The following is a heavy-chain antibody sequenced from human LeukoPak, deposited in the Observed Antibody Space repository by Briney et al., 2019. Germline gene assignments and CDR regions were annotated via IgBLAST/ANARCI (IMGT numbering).Heavy chain of an antibody. CDR2: IKQDGSES. Sequence: GGSLRLSCAASGFSVSSNYVSWVRQAPGKGLEWLANIKQDGSESYYVDSVKGRFTISRDNAKNSLYLQMNSLRADDTAVYYCARDEATMVRGHDYWGQGTLVTVSS. D-gene: IGHD3-10*01. CDR1: GFSVSSNY. CDR3: ARDEATMVRGHDY. V-gene: IGHV3-7*01. J-gene: IGHJ4*02.